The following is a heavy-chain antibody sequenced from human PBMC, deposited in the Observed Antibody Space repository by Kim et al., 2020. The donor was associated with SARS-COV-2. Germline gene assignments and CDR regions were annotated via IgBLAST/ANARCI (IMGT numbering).Heavy chain of an antibody. CDR3: ARHRGGIVPFDY. J-gene: IGHJ4*02. D-gene: IGHD1-26*01. V-gene: IGHV3-21*01. Sequence: YYADSGKGRFTISRDNAKNSLYLQMNSLRAEDTAVYYCARHRGGIVPFDYWGQGTLVTVSS.